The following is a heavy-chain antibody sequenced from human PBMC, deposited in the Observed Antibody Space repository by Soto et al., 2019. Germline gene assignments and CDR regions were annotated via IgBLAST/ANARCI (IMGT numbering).Heavy chain of an antibody. CDR3: ARGRDAAMRHKGNCFAP. D-gene: IGHD6-25*01. CDR1: GGCFGDYC. Sequence: TSETLSLTCTVYGGCFGDYCWSCILQPPGKGLEWIGEVDHWGTNFFNPSLKSRVTISIDTSKNQFSLNLRSVTAADTAVYYCARGRDAAMRHKGNCFAPSGHGPLVT. J-gene: IGHJ5*02. CDR2: VDHWGTN. V-gene: IGHV4-34*01.